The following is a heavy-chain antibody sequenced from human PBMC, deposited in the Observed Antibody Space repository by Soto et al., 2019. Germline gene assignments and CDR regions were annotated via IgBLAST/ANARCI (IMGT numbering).Heavy chain of an antibody. Sequence: KVSCKASGGTFSSYAISWVRQAPGQGLEWMGGIIPIFGTANYAQKFQGRVTITADKSTSTAYMELSSLRSEDTAVYYCARGPLLRFLEWLGWFDPWGQGTLVTVSS. CDR2: IIPIFGTA. CDR1: GGTFSSYA. D-gene: IGHD3-3*01. J-gene: IGHJ5*02. V-gene: IGHV1-69*06. CDR3: ARGPLLRFLEWLGWFDP.